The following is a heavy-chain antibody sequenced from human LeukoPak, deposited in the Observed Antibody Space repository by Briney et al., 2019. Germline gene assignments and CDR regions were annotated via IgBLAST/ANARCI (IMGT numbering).Heavy chain of an antibody. Sequence: PSETLSLTCTVSGGSICSYYWSWIRQPPGKGLEWIGRIYNNGTTNYNPSLESRVTMSLDTSKNQFSLSLSSVTAADTAVYYCATSRAELWGRGTLVTVSS. J-gene: IGHJ2*01. CDR2: IYNNGTT. D-gene: IGHD2-2*01. CDR1: GGSICSYY. V-gene: IGHV4-4*07. CDR3: ATSRAEL.